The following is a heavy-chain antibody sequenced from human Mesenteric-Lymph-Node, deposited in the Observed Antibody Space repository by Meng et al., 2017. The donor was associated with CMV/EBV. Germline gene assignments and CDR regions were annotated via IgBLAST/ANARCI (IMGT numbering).Heavy chain of an antibody. CDR3: ARILDYRLLGNDY. J-gene: IGHJ4*02. V-gene: IGHV1-2*02. Sequence: ASVKVSCKASGGTFSGYGINWVRQAPGQGLEWMGWINPNSGGTNYAQKFQGRVTMTRDTSISTAYMELSRLRSDDTAVYYCARILDYRLLGNDYWGQGTLVTVSS. D-gene: IGHD3-22*01. CDR2: INPNSGGT. CDR1: GGTFSGYG.